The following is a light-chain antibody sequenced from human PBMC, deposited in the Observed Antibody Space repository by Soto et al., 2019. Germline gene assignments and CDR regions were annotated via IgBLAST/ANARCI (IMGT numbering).Light chain of an antibody. CDR2: DAP. CDR1: QSIRRW. CDR3: QQYSTYSLWT. V-gene: IGKV1-5*01. J-gene: IGKJ1*01. Sequence: DIQMTQSPSTLSASVGDRVTITCRASQSIRRWLAWYQQKPGKAPKLLISDAPNLESAVPSRFSGSGSGTEFTLTISSLQPDDFATYYCQQYSTYSLWTFGQGTKVDIK.